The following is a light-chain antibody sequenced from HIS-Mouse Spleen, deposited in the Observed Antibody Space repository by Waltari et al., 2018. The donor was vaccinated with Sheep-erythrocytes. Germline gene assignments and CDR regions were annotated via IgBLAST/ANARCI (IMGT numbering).Light chain of an antibody. CDR1: SSDVGSYNL. CDR3: CSYAGSSTPWV. Sequence: QSALTQPASVPGSPGQSITISCTGTSSDVGSYNLVPWYQQHPRKAPKLMVYEGSTRPSGVSKRFSGSKSGNTASLTISGLQAEDEADYYCCSYAGSSTPWVFGGGTKLTVL. CDR2: EGS. V-gene: IGLV2-23*01. J-gene: IGLJ3*02.